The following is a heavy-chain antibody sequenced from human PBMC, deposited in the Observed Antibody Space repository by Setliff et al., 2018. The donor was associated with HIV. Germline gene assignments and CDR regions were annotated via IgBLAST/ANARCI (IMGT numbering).Heavy chain of an antibody. CDR1: GGSTTSGGYY. J-gene: IGHJ4*02. CDR3: AGVRYNFWSGYYGPGIDY. CDR2: IFYTGST. V-gene: IGHV4-39*07. D-gene: IGHD3-3*01. Sequence: SETLSLTCSASGGSTTSGGYYWSWIRQHPGKGLEWIGTIFYTGSTYYNPSLKSRVTISVDTSKNQFSLKLSSVTAADTAVYYCAGVRYNFWSGYYGPGIDYWGQGTLVTVSS.